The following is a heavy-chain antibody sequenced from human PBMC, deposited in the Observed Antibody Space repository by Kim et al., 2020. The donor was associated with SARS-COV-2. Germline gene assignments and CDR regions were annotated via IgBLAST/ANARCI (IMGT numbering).Heavy chain of an antibody. J-gene: IGHJ3*02. CDR1: GFTVSSNY. D-gene: IGHD3-22*01. CDR2: IYSGGST. CDR3: ASSAFYYYDSSGSPRRGAFDI. Sequence: GGSLRLSCAASGFTVSSNYMSWVRQAPGKGLEWVSVIYSGGSTYYADSVKGRFTISRDNSKNTLYLQMNSLRAEDTAVYYCASSAFYYYDSSGSPRRGAFDIWGQGTMVTVSS. V-gene: IGHV3-53*01.